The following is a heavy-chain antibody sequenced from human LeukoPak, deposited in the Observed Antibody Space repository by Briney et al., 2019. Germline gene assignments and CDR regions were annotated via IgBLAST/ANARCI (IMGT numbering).Heavy chain of an antibody. Sequence: SETLSLTCAVSGYSISSGYYWGWIRQPPGKGLEWIGSIYHSGSTYYNPSLKSRVTISVDTSKNQFSLKLSSATAADTAVYYCARLGVAARPFDYWGQGTLVTVPS. CDR2: IYHSGST. CDR1: GYSISSGYY. V-gene: IGHV4-38-2*01. CDR3: ARLGVAARPFDY. D-gene: IGHD6-6*01. J-gene: IGHJ4*02.